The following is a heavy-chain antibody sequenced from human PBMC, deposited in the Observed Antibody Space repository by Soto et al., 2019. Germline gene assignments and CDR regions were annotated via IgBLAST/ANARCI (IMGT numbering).Heavy chain of an antibody. CDR1: GYTFTSYA. J-gene: IGHJ4*02. D-gene: IGHD6-19*01. CDR2: INAGNGNT. CDR3: ARDLSGQWLANYFDD. V-gene: IGHV1-3*01. Sequence: ASVKVSCKASGYTFTSYAMHWVRQAPGQRLEWMGWINAGNGNTKYSQKFQGRVTITRDTSASTAYMELSSLRSEDTAVYYCARDLSGQWLANYFDDWGQGTLVTVSS.